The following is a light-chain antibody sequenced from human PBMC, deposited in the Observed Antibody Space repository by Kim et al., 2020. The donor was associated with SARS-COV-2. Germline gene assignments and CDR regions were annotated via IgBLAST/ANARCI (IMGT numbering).Light chain of an antibody. CDR3: AAWDDSNWV. CDR1: SSNIGSNY. J-gene: IGLJ3*02. V-gene: IGLV1-47*01. CDR2: RNN. Sequence: PGQRVTISCSGSSSNIGSNYVYWYQQLLGTAPKLLIYRNNQRPSGVPDRFSGSKSGTSASLAISGLRSEDEADYYCAAWDDSNWVFGGGTKLTVL.